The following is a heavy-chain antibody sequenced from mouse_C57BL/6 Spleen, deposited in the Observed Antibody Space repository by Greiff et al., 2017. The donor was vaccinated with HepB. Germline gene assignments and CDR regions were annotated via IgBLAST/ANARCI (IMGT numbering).Heavy chain of an antibody. D-gene: IGHD3-2*02. CDR3: ARGAAQAPFAY. CDR1: GYTFTSYW. J-gene: IGHJ3*01. CDR2: LDPSDSYT. Sequence: VQLQQPGAELVMPGASVKLSCKASGYTFTSYWMHWVKQRPGQGLEWIGELDPSDSYTNYNQKFKGKSTLTVDKSSSTAYMQLSSLTSEDSAVYYCARGAAQAPFAYWGQGTLVTVSA. V-gene: IGHV1-69*01.